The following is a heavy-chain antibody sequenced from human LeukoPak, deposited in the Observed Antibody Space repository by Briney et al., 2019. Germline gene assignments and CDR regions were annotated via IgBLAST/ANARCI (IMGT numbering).Heavy chain of an antibody. D-gene: IGHD2-2*01. V-gene: IGHV3-23*01. CDR3: AKDLRYCSSTSCRGGGY. CDR1: GFTFSNYG. Sequence: GGSLRLSCAASGFTFSNYGMAWVRPVPGKGLEWVSAISASASSTYYTDSVKGRFTISRDNSKNTLYLQMNSLRAEDTAVYYCAKDLRYCSSTSCRGGGYWGQGTLVTVSS. CDR2: ISASASST. J-gene: IGHJ4*02.